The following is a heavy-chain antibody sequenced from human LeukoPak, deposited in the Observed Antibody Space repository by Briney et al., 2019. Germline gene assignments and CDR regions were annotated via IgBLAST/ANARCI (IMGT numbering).Heavy chain of an antibody. CDR1: GFTFSSYG. CDR3: ARVHSSDIVVVPAAIFGTGRYYYMDV. Sequence: GGSLRLSCAASGFTFSSYGMHWVRQAPGKGLEWVAFIRYDGSNKYYADSVKGRFTISRDNSKNTLYLQMNSLRAEDTAVYYCARVHSSDIVVVPAAIFGTGRYYYMDVWGKGTTVTISS. D-gene: IGHD2-2*01. J-gene: IGHJ6*03. V-gene: IGHV3-30*02. CDR2: IRYDGSNK.